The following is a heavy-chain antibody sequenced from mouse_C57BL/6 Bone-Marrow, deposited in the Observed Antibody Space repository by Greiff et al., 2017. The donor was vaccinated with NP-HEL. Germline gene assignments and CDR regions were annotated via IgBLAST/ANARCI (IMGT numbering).Heavy chain of an antibody. CDR2: ITPNYGTT. D-gene: IGHD2-2*01. Sequence: EVQLQQSGPELVKPGASVKISCKASGYSFTDYNMNWVKQSTGKSLEWIGVITPNYGTTSYNQKFKGKATLTVDQSSSTAYMQLNSLTSEDSAVYYCARLRYGLAWYFDVWGTGTTVTVSS. CDR1: GYSFTDYN. CDR3: ARLRYGLAWYFDV. V-gene: IGHV1-39*01. J-gene: IGHJ1*03.